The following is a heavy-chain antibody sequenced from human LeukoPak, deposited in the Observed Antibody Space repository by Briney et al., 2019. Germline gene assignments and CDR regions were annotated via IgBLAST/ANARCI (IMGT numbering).Heavy chain of an antibody. J-gene: IGHJ4*02. CDR3: ARVDYYGSGSYPHFDY. Sequence: ASVKVSCKASGGTFSSYVISWVRQAPGQGLEWMGGIIPIFGTANYAQKFQGRVTITADKSTSTAYMELSSLRSEDTAVYYCARVDYYGSGSYPHFDYWGQGTLVTVSS. CDR2: IIPIFGTA. CDR1: GGTFSSYV. D-gene: IGHD3-10*01. V-gene: IGHV1-69*06.